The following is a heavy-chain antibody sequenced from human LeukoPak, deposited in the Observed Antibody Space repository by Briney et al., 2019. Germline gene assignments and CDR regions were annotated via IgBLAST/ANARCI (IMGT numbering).Heavy chain of an antibody. Sequence: SETLSLTCSVSGGSIYSVTYYWGWIRQPPGQGLEWIGSISYTETTYYNPSLNSRVTISVDTSKSQFSLKLGSVTAADTALYYCAALSGWRSNSDLDVWGQGTTVTVSS. CDR3: AALSGWRSNSDLDV. V-gene: IGHV4-39*01. D-gene: IGHD6-19*01. CDR2: ISYTETT. CDR1: GGSIYSVTYY. J-gene: IGHJ6*02.